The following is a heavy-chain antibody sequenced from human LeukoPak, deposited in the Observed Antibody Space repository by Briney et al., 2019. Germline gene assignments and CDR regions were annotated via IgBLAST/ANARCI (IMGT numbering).Heavy chain of an antibody. CDR2: INHSGST. V-gene: IGHV4-34*01. CDR1: GGSFSGYY. D-gene: IGHD3-22*01. J-gene: IGHJ4*02. CDR3: ARHDPDSSGLYYFDY. Sequence: SETLSLTCAVYGGSFSGYYWSWIRQPPGKGLEWIGEINHSGSTNYNPSLKSRVTISVDTSKNQFSLKLSSVTAADTAVYYCARHDPDSSGLYYFDYWGQGTLVTVSS.